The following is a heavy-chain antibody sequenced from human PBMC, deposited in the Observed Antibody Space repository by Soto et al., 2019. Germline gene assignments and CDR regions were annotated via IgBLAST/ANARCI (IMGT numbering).Heavy chain of an antibody. D-gene: IGHD2-21*02. CDR1: GLSVTPRGVG. Sequence: YGPTLANPTRPLALTCSFSGLSVTPRGVGVAWMGQSTGKASECLAVIYSNDHKRYNPSLQTRVSITKDTSKSQVVLTMTNMDPADAAAYFCAHRHRVGNVTDGFDFWGQGILVTVSS. CDR3: AHRHRVGNVTDGFDF. V-gene: IGHV2-5*01. J-gene: IGHJ4*02. CDR2: IYSNDHK.